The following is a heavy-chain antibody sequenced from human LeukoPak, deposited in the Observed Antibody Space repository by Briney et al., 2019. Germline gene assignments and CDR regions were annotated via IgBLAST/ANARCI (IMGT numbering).Heavy chain of an antibody. CDR3: ARDLRAVITDSFDS. Sequence: GGSLRLSCAASGFSFDDYGLTWVRQAPGKGLEWVSGINWNGDSTDYADSVKGRFTISRDNAKNPLYLQMNSLRAEDTALYYCARDLRAVITDSFDSWGQGTLVTVAS. CDR1: GFSFDDYG. D-gene: IGHD3-22*01. CDR2: INWNGDST. V-gene: IGHV3-20*04. J-gene: IGHJ4*02.